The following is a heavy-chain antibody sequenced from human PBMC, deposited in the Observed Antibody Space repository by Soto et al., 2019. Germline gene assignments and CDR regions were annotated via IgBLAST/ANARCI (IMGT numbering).Heavy chain of an antibody. J-gene: IGHJ3*02. CDR3: ARGDRGAFDI. CDR1: GFTFSYYW. Sequence: EVQLVESGGGLVQPGESLRLSCAASGFTFSYYWMHWVRQAPGKGLVWVSRIHSDGSSTTYADSVKGRFTISRDNARNTVDLQMNSLRVEDTVVDYCARGDRGAFDIWGQGTVVTVSS. V-gene: IGHV3-74*01. D-gene: IGHD1-26*01. CDR2: IHSDGSST.